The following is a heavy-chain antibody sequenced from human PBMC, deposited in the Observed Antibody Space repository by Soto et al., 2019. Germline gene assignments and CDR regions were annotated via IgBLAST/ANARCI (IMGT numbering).Heavy chain of an antibody. CDR1: GASVRDQY. D-gene: IGHD3-16*01. CDR3: ARTLDYGHMDV. Sequence: ASETLSLTCTVSGASVRDQYWTWIRQPPGKRLEFIGYIFSVVRTKYNPSLESRVTISVDTSKNQFSLTLTSVVASDTAVYYCARTLDYGHMDVWGKGTTVTVSS. V-gene: IGHV4-59*02. J-gene: IGHJ6*03. CDR2: IFSVVRT.